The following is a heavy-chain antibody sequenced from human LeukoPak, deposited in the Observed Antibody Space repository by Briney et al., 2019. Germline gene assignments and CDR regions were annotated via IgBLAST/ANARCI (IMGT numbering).Heavy chain of an antibody. CDR3: ARGLRYCSGGSCYPAPIGY. J-gene: IGHJ4*02. CDR1: GYTFTGYY. D-gene: IGHD2-15*01. CDR2: INPNSGGT. V-gene: IGHV1-2*02. Sequence: ASVKVSRKASGYTFTGYYMHWVRQAPGQGLEWMGWINPNSGGTNYAQKFQGRVTMTRDTSISTAYMELSRLRSDDTAVYYCARGLRYCSGGSCYPAPIGYWGQGTLVTVSS.